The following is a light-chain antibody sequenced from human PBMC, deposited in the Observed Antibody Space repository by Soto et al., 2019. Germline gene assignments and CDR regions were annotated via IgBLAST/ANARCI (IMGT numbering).Light chain of an antibody. CDR1: QSISSW. J-gene: IGKJ1*01. Sequence: DIQMTQSPSTLSPSVGDRVTITCRASQSISSWLAWYQQKPGKAPNLPIYDASNLESGVPSTLGGSGSGTEFALTFRSLQPDGCASSYCQRYYNPCTFGQRNKVDIK. V-gene: IGKV1-5*01. CDR2: DAS. CDR3: QRYYNPCT.